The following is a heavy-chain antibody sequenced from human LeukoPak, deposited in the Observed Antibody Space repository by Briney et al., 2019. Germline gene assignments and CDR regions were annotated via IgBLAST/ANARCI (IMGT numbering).Heavy chain of an antibody. CDR2: INPNSGGT. CDR3: SGGRDRSFDY. CDR1: GYTFTGYY. D-gene: IGHD3-22*01. J-gene: IGHJ4*02. Sequence: ASVTVSFKASGYTFTGYYMHWVRQPPGQGREWMGWINPNSGGTNYAQKFQGRVTMTRDTSISTAYMELSRLRSDDTAVYYCSGGRDRSFDYWGQGTLVTVSS. V-gene: IGHV1-2*02.